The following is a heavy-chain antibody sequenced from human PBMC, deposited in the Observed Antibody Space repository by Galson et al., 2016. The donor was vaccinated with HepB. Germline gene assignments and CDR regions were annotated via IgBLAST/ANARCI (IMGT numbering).Heavy chain of an antibody. CDR1: GFTFSNYG. D-gene: IGHD2-2*01. CDR2: MSVGGSNK. V-gene: IGHV3-30*03. CDR3: ARAPVTSTTCCYYFDY. J-gene: IGHJ4*02. Sequence: SLRLSCAASGFTFSNYGMHWVRQAPGKGLEWVAVMSVGGSNKYYADSVKGRFIISRDNSKNTLCLQMNSLRAEDTAVYYCARAPVTSTTCCYYFDYWGQGTLVTVSS.